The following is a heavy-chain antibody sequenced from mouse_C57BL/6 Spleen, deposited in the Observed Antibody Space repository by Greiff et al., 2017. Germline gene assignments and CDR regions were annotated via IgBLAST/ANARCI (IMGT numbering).Heavy chain of an antibody. V-gene: IGHV1-80*01. D-gene: IGHD1-1*01. CDR2: IYPGDGDT. Sequence: VKLMESGAELVKPGASVKISCKASGYAFSSYWMNWVKQRPGKGLEWIGQIYPGDGDTNYNGKFKGKATLTADKSSSTAYMQLSSLTSEDSAVYFCARGGDYYGSSPYYAMDYWGQGTSVTVSS. J-gene: IGHJ4*01. CDR1: GYAFSSYW. CDR3: ARGGDYYGSSPYYAMDY.